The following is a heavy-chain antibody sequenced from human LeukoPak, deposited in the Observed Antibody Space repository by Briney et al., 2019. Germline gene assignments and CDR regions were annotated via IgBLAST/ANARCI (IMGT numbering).Heavy chain of an antibody. CDR1: GFTFSNYA. Sequence: GGSLRLSCAASGFTFSNYAMSWVRQAPGKGLEWVSAISGSGGSTYYADSVKGRFTISRDNSKNTLYLQMNSLRAEDTAVYYCAKDRHTMVRGVRCWFDPWGQGTLVTVSS. J-gene: IGHJ5*02. D-gene: IGHD3-10*01. CDR2: ISGSGGST. CDR3: AKDRHTMVRGVRCWFDP. V-gene: IGHV3-23*01.